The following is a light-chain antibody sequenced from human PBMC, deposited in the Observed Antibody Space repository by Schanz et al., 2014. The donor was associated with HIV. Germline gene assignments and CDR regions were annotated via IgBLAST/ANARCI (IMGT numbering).Light chain of an antibody. CDR3: QQYDKWPPYT. Sequence: EIVLTQSPVTLSLSPGERATLSCRASQSISTYLAWYQQRPGQSPRLLIYGASNRASGIPPRFSGSGSGTDFTLTISRLEPEDFALYYCQQYDKWPPYTFGQGTKLDMK. J-gene: IGKJ2*01. V-gene: IGKV3-11*01. CDR2: GAS. CDR1: QSISTY.